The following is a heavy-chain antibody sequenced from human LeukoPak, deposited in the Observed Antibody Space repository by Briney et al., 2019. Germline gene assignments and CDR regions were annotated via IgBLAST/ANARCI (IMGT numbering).Heavy chain of an antibody. J-gene: IGHJ3*02. CDR1: GYTLTELS. D-gene: IGHD1-1*01. CDR2: ISAYNGNT. CDR3: ARAWSRIHAFDI. Sequence: ASVKVSCKVSGYTLTELSMHWVRQAPGKGLEWMGWISAYNGNTNYAQKLQGRVTMTTDTSTSTAYMELRSLRSDDTAVYYCARAWSRIHAFDIWGQGTMVTVSS. V-gene: IGHV1-18*01.